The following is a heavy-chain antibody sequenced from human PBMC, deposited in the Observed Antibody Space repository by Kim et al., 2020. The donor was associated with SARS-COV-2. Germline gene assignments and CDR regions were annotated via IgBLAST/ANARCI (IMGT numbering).Heavy chain of an antibody. CDR1: GFTFSTSE. J-gene: IGHJ5*02. CDR2: ISSSGTDI. V-gene: IGHV3-48*03. CDR3: ARDMWFDP. Sequence: GESLKISCAASGFTFSTSEMNWVRQAPGKGLEWVSYISSSGTDIYYADSVKGRFTISRDNAKNSLYLQLNSLRTEDTAVYYCARDMWFDPWGQGTLVTVS.